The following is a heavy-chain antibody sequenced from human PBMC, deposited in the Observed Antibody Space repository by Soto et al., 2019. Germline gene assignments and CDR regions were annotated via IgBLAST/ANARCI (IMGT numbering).Heavy chain of an antibody. CDR2: IKPNTGAT. V-gene: IGHV1-2*02. D-gene: IGHD1-1*01. CDR1: GYTFTDYY. Sequence: QVQLVQSGADVRKPGASVTVSCKASGYTFTDYYVHWIRQAPGQGLEYMGWIKPNTGATNYVERFEGRVTMTRDTSTNTAYMELRRLTVDDTAVYYCASLVSFAGRNAVGRPVNYWGQGTLVTVSS. CDR3: ASLVSFAGRNAVGRPVNY. J-gene: IGHJ4*02.